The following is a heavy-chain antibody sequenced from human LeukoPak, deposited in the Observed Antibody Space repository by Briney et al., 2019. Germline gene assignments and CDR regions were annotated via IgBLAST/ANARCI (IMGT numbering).Heavy chain of an antibody. CDR3: ARDSSVAATLDY. CDR2: INPNSGGT. CDR1: GYTFTGYY. J-gene: IGHJ4*02. D-gene: IGHD6-19*01. V-gene: IGHV1-2*06. Sequence: ASVKVSCKASGYTFTGYYMHWLRQAPGQGLEWMGRINPNSGGTNYAQKFQGRVTITRDTSISTAYMELSRLRSDDTAVYYCARDSSVAATLDYWGRGTLVTVSS.